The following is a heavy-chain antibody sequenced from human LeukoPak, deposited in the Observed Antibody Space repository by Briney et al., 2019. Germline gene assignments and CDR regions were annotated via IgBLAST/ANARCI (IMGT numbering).Heavy chain of an antibody. CDR2: ISAYNGNT. D-gene: IGHD6-19*01. V-gene: IGHV1-18*01. CDR1: GYTFTSYG. J-gene: IGHJ3*02. Sequence: ASVKVSCKASGYTFTSYGISWVRQAPGQGLEWMGWISAYNGNTNYAQKLQGRVTMTTDTSTSTAYMELSRLRSDDTAVYYCARVSQQWLVQDAFDIWGQGTMVTVSS. CDR3: ARVSQQWLVQDAFDI.